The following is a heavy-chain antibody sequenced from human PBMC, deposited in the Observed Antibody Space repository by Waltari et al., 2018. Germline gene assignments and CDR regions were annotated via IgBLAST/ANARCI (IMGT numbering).Heavy chain of an antibody. D-gene: IGHD3-16*01. J-gene: IGHJ2*01. V-gene: IGHV3-23*04. CDR3: AKEGGDGYLVGDWYFDL. CDR2: ISGSGGST. Sequence: EVQLVESGGGLVQPGGSLRLSCAASGFTFSSYAMRWVRQAPGKGLEWVSAISGSGGSTYYADSVKGRFTISRDNSKNTLYLQMNSLRAEDTAVYYCAKEGGDGYLVGDWYFDLWGRGTLVTVSS. CDR1: GFTFSSYA.